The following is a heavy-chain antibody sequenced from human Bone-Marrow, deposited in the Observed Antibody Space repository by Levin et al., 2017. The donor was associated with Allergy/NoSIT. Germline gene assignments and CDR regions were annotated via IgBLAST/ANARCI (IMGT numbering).Heavy chain of an antibody. CDR3: ARDQVEWEVGGNDAFDL. Sequence: GGSLRLSCAASGFTFSSYAMSWVRQAPGKGLEWVSGVSGSGARTFYVESVKGRFTSSRDNSMSTLYLQMTGLRAEDTAVYYCARDQVEWEVGGNDAFDLWGQGTVVAVSS. D-gene: IGHD3-3*01. J-gene: IGHJ3*01. CDR2: VSGSGART. CDR1: GFTFSSYA. V-gene: IGHV3-23*01.